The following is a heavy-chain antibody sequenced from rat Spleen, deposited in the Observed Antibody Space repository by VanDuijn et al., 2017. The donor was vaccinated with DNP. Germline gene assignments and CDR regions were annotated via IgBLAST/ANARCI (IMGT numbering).Heavy chain of an antibody. CDR3: AREHTTGFDY. D-gene: IGHD1-6*01. Sequence: QVQLKESGPGLVQPSQTLSLTCTVAGLSLTSYNVHWVRQPPGKGLEWMGVIWNFGGTRYHSTLKSRLSISRDTSKSQVFLKMNSLQTEDTAIYFCAREHTTGFDYWGQGVMVTVSS. J-gene: IGHJ2*01. V-gene: IGHV2-41*01. CDR1: GLSLTSYN. CDR2: IWNFGGT.